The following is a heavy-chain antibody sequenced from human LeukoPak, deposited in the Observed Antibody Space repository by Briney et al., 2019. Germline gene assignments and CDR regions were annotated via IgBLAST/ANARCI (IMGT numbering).Heavy chain of an antibody. CDR1: GGSMNTYY. CDR3: ARFGSRRLVRGYYYYMDV. D-gene: IGHD2-8*02. J-gene: IGHJ6*03. CDR2: IHYSGST. V-gene: IGHV4-59*01. Sequence: SETLSLTCTVSGGSMNTYYWTWIRQPPGKGLEWIGHIHYSGSTDYNPSLKSRVTISIDTSKIQFSLRLSSVTAADTAVYYCARFGSRRLVRGYYYYMDVWGKGTTVTVSS.